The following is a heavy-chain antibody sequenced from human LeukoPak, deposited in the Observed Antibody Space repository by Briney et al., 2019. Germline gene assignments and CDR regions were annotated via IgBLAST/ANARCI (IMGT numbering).Heavy chain of an antibody. CDR2: IGNDGRT. D-gene: IGHD4-17*01. CDR3: ARDGLPYGDYERGFFDY. J-gene: IGHJ4*02. V-gene: IGHV3-53*01. CDR1: GFTVSSSY. Sequence: GGSLRLSCAASGFTVSSSYMSWVRQAPGKGPECVSVIGNDGRTYYSNSVKGRFTISRDISQNMVYLQVNSLRDDDTAVYYCARDGLPYGDYERGFFDYWGQGTLVTVSS.